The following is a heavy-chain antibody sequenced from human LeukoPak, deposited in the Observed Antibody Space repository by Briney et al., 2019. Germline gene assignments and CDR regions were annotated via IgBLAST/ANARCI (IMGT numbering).Heavy chain of an antibody. CDR1: GYIFSGYY. V-gene: IGHV1-2*02. J-gene: IGHJ4*02. D-gene: IGHD3-10*01. Sequence: ASVTVSCKASGYIFSGYYIHWLRQAPGQGPEWVGWINPTSGGTRYAQQFQGRVTMTSDTSISTAYMELSGLRSDDSAVYYCVRDRVMLWFGGSDYWGQGTLLTVSS. CDR3: VRDRVMLWFGGSDY. CDR2: INPTSGGT.